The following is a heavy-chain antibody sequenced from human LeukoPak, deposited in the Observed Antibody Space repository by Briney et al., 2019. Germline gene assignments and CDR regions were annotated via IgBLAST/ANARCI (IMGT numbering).Heavy chain of an antibody. CDR1: GFTFSDYF. J-gene: IGHJ4*02. CDR3: ARDLCSSTSCYPYYFDY. CDR2: ISSSGSGT. D-gene: IGHD2-2*01. Sequence: PGGSPRLSCAASGFTFSDYFMSWIRQAPGKGLEWVSYISSSGSGTYYADSVKGRFTISRDNTKNSLYLQMNSLRAEDTAVYYCARDLCSSTSCYPYYFDYWGQGTLVIVSS. V-gene: IGHV3-11*04.